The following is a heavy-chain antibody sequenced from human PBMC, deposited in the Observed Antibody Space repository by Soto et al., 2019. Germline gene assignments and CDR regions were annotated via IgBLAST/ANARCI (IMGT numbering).Heavy chain of an antibody. J-gene: IGHJ6*02. D-gene: IGHD2-2*01. CDR3: ARVERHCSSTSCPPAGNWNDGDYYYGMDV. CDR2: ISWNSGSI. V-gene: IGHV3-9*01. CDR1: GFTFDDYA. Sequence: GGSLRLSCAASGFTFDDYAMHWVRQAPGKGLEWVSGISWNSGSIGYADSVKGRFTISRDNAKNSLYLQMNSLRAEDTAMYYCARVERHCSSTSCPPAGNWNDGDYYYGMDVWGQGTTVTVSS.